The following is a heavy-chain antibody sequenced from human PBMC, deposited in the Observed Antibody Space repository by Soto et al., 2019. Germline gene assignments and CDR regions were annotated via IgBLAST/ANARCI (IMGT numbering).Heavy chain of an antibody. J-gene: IGHJ6*02. D-gene: IGHD3-22*01. CDR1: GGSFSGYY. V-gene: IGHV4-34*01. CDR2: INHSGST. Sequence: SETQSLTCAVYGGSFSGYYWSWIRQPPGKGLEWIGEINHSGSTNYNPSLKSRVTISVDTSKNQFSLKLSSVTAADTAVYYCARGRLFEANYDSSGYYSSYYYYGMDVWGQGTTVTVSS. CDR3: ARGRLFEANYDSSGYYSSYYYYGMDV.